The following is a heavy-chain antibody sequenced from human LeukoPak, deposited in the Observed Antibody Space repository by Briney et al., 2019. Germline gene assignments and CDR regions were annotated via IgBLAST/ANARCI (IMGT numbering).Heavy chain of an antibody. V-gene: IGHV3-30*04. Sequence: PGGSLRLSCAASGFTFTSYSMHWVRQAPGKGLEWVALISYDGSHKYYADSVKGRFTISRDNSKNTLYLQMNSLRAEDTAVYYCAKHGVGDYYYYYYMDVWGKGTTVTISS. J-gene: IGHJ6*03. CDR2: ISYDGSHK. D-gene: IGHD3-10*01. CDR3: AKHGVGDYYYYYYMDV. CDR1: GFTFTSYS.